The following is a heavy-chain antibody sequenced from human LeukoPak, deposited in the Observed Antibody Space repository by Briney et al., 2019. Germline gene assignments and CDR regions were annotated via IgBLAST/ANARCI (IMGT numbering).Heavy chain of an antibody. V-gene: IGHV6-1*01. J-gene: IGHJ6*03. CDR2: TYYRSKWYN. D-gene: IGHD6-13*01. Sequence: SQTLSLTCAISGDSVSSNSAAWNWIRQSPSRGLEWLGRTYYRSKWYNDYAVSVKSRITINPDTSKNQFSLQLNSVTPEDTAAYYCAREAGYSSSWIKNYYYYYYMDVWGKGTTVTVSS. CDR1: GDSVSSNSAA. CDR3: AREAGYSSSWIKNYYYYYYMDV.